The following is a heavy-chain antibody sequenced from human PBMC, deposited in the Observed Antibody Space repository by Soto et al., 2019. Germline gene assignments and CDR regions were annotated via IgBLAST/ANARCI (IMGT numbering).Heavy chain of an antibody. Sequence: EVQLVESGGGLIQPGGSLRLSCAVSGFTVSYNYMNWVRQAPGKGLEWVSVIYRGGDTFYADSVKGRFTISRDNSKNTLYLQMNSLRAEDTAVYYCARGMYGSGSYYIGGAFDMWGQGTMVTVSS. D-gene: IGHD3-10*01. CDR2: IYRGGDT. CDR3: ARGMYGSGSYYIGGAFDM. V-gene: IGHV3-53*01. CDR1: GFTVSYNY. J-gene: IGHJ3*02.